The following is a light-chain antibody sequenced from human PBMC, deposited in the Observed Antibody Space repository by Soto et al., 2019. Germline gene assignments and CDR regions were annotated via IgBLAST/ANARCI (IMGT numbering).Light chain of an antibody. CDR2: RNN. CDR3: AAWDDSLSAVV. Sequence: QSVPTQPPSASGTPGQRVTISCSGSISNLGSNFIYWYQQLPGAAPKLLISRNNERPSGVPDRFSGSKSGTSASLAISGLRSEDEADYHCAAWDDSLSAVVFGGGTKLTVL. J-gene: IGLJ3*02. CDR1: ISNLGSNF. V-gene: IGLV1-47*01.